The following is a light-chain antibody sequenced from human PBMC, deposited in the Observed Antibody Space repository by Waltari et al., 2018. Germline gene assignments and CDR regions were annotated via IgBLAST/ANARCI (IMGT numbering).Light chain of an antibody. CDR3: GSYTTSGTLL. CDR2: DVS. J-gene: IGLJ2*01. Sequence: QSALTQPASVSGSPGQPITISCTGTSSDVGNYNYVSWYQQHPGKAPKLMIYDVSKRPSGVSNRFSGSKSTNTASLTISRLQATDEADYFCGSYTTSGTLLFGGGTKLTVL. V-gene: IGLV2-14*01. CDR1: SSDVGNYNY.